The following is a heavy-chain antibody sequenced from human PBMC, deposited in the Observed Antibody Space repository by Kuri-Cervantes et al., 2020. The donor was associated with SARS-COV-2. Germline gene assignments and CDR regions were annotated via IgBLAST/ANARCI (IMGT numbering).Heavy chain of an antibody. Sequence: GGSLRLSCAASGFTFSGHWIHWVRQAPGKGLVWVSRINPDGSYTNNADSVKGRFTLSRDNAKNMLFLQMNSLRAEDTAVYYCVRDGDHWNFDYWGQGTLVTVLL. V-gene: IGHV3-74*01. CDR1: GFTFSGHW. J-gene: IGHJ4*02. CDR2: INPDGSYT. D-gene: IGHD1-1*01. CDR3: VRDGDHWNFDY.